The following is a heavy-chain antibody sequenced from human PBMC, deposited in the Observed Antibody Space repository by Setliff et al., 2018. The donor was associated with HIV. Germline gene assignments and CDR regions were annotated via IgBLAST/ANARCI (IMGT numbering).Heavy chain of an antibody. CDR2: VCQRGGI. Sequence: PSETLSLTCTVSGGSISSGGYYWSWIRQHPGKGLEWIGEVCQRGGINYNPFLWSRASISMVKPRNYFSLEMASMTAADTAVYFCVRNHEWALGTWGQGLLVTVSS. D-gene: IGHD1-26*01. J-gene: IGHJ5*02. V-gene: IGHV4-61*03. CDR1: GGSISSGGYY. CDR3: VRNHEWALGT.